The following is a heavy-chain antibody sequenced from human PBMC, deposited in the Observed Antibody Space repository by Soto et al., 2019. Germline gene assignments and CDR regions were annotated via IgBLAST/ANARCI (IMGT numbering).Heavy chain of an antibody. V-gene: IGHV3-48*02. CDR1: GFTFGIYS. D-gene: IGHD2-15*01. J-gene: IGHJ5*02. Sequence: LRLSCAASGFTFGIYSMNWVRQAPGKGLEWISYINGSSSTMYYADSVKGRFIISRDNADNSLYLQMNSLRDADTAVYYCARGDRFRCSGDRCFSDGLFLSWGQGTLVTVSS. CDR3: ARGDRFRCSGDRCFSDGLFLS. CDR2: INGSSSTM.